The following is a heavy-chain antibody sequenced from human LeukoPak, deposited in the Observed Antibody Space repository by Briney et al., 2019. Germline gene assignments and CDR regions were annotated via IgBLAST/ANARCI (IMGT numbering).Heavy chain of an antibody. CDR3: ARDKGSSSWYVFDF. CDR2: ISYDGSNR. V-gene: IGHV3-30*03. CDR1: GFTFSSHG. Sequence: GGSLRLSCAASGFTFSSHGMHWVRQAPGKGLEWVASISYDGSNRHYADSEKGRFTISRDNSKNTLYLQMNSLRAEDTAVYYCARDKGSSSWYVFDFWGQGTLVTVSS. D-gene: IGHD6-13*01. J-gene: IGHJ4*02.